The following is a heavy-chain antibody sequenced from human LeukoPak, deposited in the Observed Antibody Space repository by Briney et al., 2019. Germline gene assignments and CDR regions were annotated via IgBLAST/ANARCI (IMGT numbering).Heavy chain of an antibody. CDR2: ISKSGSTI. CDR1: GFTFSDYY. J-gene: IGHJ5*02. Sequence: GGSLRLSCAASGFTFSDYYMSWIRQAPGKGREWVSYISKSGSTIYYADSVKGRFFISRDNAKNSLYLQMDSLRAEDTAVYYCARAPKFRLVGVPKGPFDPWGQGTLVTVSS. V-gene: IGHV3-11*01. D-gene: IGHD1-26*01. CDR3: ARAPKFRLVGVPKGPFDP.